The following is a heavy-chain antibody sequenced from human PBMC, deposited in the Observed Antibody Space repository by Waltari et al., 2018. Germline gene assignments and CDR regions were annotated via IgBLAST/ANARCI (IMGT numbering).Heavy chain of an antibody. J-gene: IGHJ6*02. D-gene: IGHD6-6*01. CDR1: GFTFSRYA. Sequence: EVQLLESGGGLVQHGGSLRLSCAASGFTFSRYAMRWFRQAPGKGLEWVSSISNSGGSTYYADSVKGRFTISRDNSKKTLYLQMNSLRAEDTAVYYCAKDRGSSSAAYYYGMDVWGQGTTVTVSS. CDR3: AKDRGSSSAAYYYGMDV. V-gene: IGHV3-23*01. CDR2: ISNSGGST.